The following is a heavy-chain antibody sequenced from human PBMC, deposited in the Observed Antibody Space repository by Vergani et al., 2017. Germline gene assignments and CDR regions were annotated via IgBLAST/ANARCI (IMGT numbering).Heavy chain of an antibody. V-gene: IGHV1-2*02. CDR2: INPNSGGT. CDR3: ARVAPSNSEVTPTAFDV. J-gene: IGHJ3*01. CDR1: GYTFTGYY. Sequence: QVQLVQSGAEVKKPGASVKVSCKASGYTFTGYYMHWVRQAPGQGLEWMGWINPNSGGTIYAQKFQDRVTMTADTSTNTAYMELRSLRSDDTAVYFCARVAPSNSEVTPTAFDVWGQGTMVTVSS. D-gene: IGHD1-1*01.